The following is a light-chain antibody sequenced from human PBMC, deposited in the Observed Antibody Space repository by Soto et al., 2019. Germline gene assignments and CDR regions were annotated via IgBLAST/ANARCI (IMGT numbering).Light chain of an antibody. J-gene: IGKJ1*01. Sequence: EIVMTQSPATLSVSPGERATLSCRASQSVSSDLALYQQKPGQAPRLLIYGPSTRATGIPARFSGSGSGTELTITISRLPSEDVAVYYCQQYNSWPPWTFGQGTTVEIK. V-gene: IGKV3-15*01. CDR2: GPS. CDR3: QQYNSWPPWT. CDR1: QSVSSD.